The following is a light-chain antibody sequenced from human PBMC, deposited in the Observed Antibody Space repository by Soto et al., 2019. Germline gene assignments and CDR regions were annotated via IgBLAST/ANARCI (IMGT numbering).Light chain of an antibody. V-gene: IGLV2-14*01. CDR3: NPQRSSGTRV. CDR1: SSDVGGYKH. Sequence: QSALTQPASVSGSPGPSITISCTGTSSDVGGYKHVSWYQHHPGKAPKLMIYEVSNRPSGVSNRFSGSKSGYTASLTISGLTAEDEADYYCNPQRSSGTRVLGSGTKVTV. J-gene: IGLJ1*01. CDR2: EVS.